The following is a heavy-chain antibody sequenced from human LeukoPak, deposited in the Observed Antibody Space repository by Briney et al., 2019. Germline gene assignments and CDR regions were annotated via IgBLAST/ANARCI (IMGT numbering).Heavy chain of an antibody. CDR1: GFTFNNYA. CDR3: AKETIFGVAWHFDF. J-gene: IGHJ4*02. V-gene: IGHV3-23*01. D-gene: IGHD3-3*01. Sequence: GGSLRLSCAASGFTFNNYAMSWFRQTPGKGLEWVSAISGSGDRTYYAESVKGRFSISRDNSKNTLYLQMHSLRAEDTAVYYCAKETIFGVAWHFDFWGQGTLVTVSS. CDR2: ISGSGDRT.